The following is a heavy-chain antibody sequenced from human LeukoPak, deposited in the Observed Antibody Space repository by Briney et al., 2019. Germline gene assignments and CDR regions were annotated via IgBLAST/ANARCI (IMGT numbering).Heavy chain of an antibody. V-gene: IGHV3-21*01. CDR1: GFTFSSYG. D-gene: IGHD3-22*01. CDR3: ARADYYDSSGPPLDY. CDR2: ISSSSSYI. Sequence: GGSLRLSCAASGFTFSSYGMSWVRQAPGKGLEWVSSISSSSSYIYYADSVKGRFTISRDNAKNSLYLQMNSLRAEDTAVYYCARADYYDSSGPPLDYWGQGTLVTVSS. J-gene: IGHJ4*02.